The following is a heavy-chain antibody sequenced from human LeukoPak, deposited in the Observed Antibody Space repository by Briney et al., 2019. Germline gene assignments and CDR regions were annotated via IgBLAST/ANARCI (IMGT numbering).Heavy chain of an antibody. J-gene: IGHJ4*02. D-gene: IGHD3-22*01. CDR1: GFTFSSYW. Sequence: GGSLRLSCAASGFTFSSYWMSWVRQAPGKGLERVANIKQDGSEKYYVDSVKGRFTISRDNAKNSLYLRMNSLRAEDTAVYYCARSEYYYDSSGYGYWGRGTLVTVSS. V-gene: IGHV3-7*01. CDR2: IKQDGSEK. CDR3: ARSEYYYDSSGYGY.